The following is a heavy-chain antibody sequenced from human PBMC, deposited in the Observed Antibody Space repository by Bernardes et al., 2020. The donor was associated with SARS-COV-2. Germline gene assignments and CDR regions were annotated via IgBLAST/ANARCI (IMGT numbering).Heavy chain of an antibody. CDR2: IGSGGSNT. Sequence: GSLRLSCAASGFIFTYYDMSWVRQAPGKGLEWVSAIGSGGSNTYSADSVKGRFTISRDNSKNTLYLQMNSLRAEDTALYYCATHTGSGWPHFDYWGQGTLVTVSS. V-gene: IGHV3-23*01. D-gene: IGHD6-19*01. CDR3: ATHTGSGWPHFDY. CDR1: GFIFTYYD. J-gene: IGHJ4*02.